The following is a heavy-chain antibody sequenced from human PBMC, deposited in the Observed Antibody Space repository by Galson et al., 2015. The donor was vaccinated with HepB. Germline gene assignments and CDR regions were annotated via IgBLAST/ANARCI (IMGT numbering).Heavy chain of an antibody. CDR1: GYSFTSYW. CDR2: IDPSNPNT. CDR3: ARGGWNDRGYFDD. J-gene: IGHJ4*02. D-gene: IGHD1-1*01. Sequence: QSGAEVKKPGESLRISCKDSGYSFTSYWISWVRQMPGKGLEWMGMIDPSNPNTYYSPSFQGHVTISADKSITTAYLQWSSLKASDTAIYYCARGGWNDRGYFDDWGQGTLVTVSS. V-gene: IGHV5-10-1*01.